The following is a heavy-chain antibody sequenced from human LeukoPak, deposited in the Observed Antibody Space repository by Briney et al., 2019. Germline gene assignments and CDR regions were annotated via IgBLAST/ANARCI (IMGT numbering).Heavy chain of an antibody. Sequence: QPGGSLRLSCVASGFTLSTDWMHWVRQAPGKGLVWVSRINSDGSATSYADSVMVRFTISRDSAKNTLYLQMNSLRPEDTAVYYCARGNKWSFDSWGQGALVTVSS. V-gene: IGHV3-74*01. CDR2: INSDGSAT. CDR1: GFTLSTDW. CDR3: ARGNKWSFDS. J-gene: IGHJ4*02. D-gene: IGHD2-15*01.